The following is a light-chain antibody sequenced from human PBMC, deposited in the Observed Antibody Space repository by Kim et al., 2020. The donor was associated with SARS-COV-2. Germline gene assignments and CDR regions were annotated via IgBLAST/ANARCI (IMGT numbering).Light chain of an antibody. CDR3: AAWDDSLNAVV. V-gene: IGLV1-44*01. CDR2: SNT. Sequence: GQRVPSSCSASRSNIGSYLVNWYQQLPGTAPKLLIYSNTQRPSGVPDRFSGSKSGTSASLAISGLQSEDEADYYCAAWDDSLNAVVFGGGTQLTVL. CDR1: RSNIGSYL. J-gene: IGLJ2*01.